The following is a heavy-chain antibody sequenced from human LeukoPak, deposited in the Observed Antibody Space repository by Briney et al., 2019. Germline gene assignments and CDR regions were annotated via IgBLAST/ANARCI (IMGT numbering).Heavy chain of an antibody. J-gene: IGHJ4*02. D-gene: IGHD3-3*01. CDR3: ARLSLKVLEWSPTKGKETYYFDS. V-gene: IGHV4-4*07. CDR1: GGSISSYY. CDR2: IYTSGST. Sequence: SETLSLTCTVSGGSISSYYWSWIRQPAGKGLEWIGRIYTSGSTNYNPSLKSRVTMSVDKSKNQFSLKLSSVTAADTAVYYCARLSLKVLEWSPTKGKETYYFDSWGQGTLVTVSS.